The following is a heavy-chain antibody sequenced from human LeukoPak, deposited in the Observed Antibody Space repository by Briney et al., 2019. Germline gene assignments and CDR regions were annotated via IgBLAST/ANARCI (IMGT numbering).Heavy chain of an antibody. D-gene: IGHD3-10*01. V-gene: IGHV1-46*01. J-gene: IGHJ6*02. CDR1: GYTFTSYY. CDR2: INPSGGST. CDR3: AGSGDVLLWFGELGYYYGMDV. Sequence: EASVKVSCKASGYTFTSYYMHWVRQAPGQGLEWMGIINPSGGSTSYAQKFQGRVTMTRDMSTSTVYMELSSLRSEDTAVYYCAGSGDVLLWFGELGYYYGMDVWGQGTTVTVSS.